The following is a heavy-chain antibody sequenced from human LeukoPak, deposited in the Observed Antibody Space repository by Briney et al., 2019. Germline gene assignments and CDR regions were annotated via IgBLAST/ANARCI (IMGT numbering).Heavy chain of an antibody. V-gene: IGHV1-18*01. CDR2: ISAYNGNT. J-gene: IGHJ4*02. CDR1: GYTFTSYG. D-gene: IGHD3-10*01. Sequence: ASVKVSCKASGYTFTSYGISWVRQAPGQGLEWIGWISAYNGNTNYAQKLQGRVTMTTDTSTSTAYMELRSLRSDDTAVYYCARGSAYYYGSGSSHDYWGQGTLVTVSS. CDR3: ARGSAYYYGSGSSHDY.